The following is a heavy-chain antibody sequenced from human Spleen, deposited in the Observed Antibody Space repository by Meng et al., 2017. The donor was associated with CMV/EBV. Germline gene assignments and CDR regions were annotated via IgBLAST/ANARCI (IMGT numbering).Heavy chain of an antibody. V-gene: IGHV3-11*04. CDR3: ASLSYYYDSSGPPDY. CDR1: GFTFNDYY. Sequence: GGSLRLSCAASGFTFNDYYMSWIRQAPGKGLVWVSYISSSGSPIYYADSVKGRFTISRDNAKNSLYLQMNSLRAEDTAVYYCASLSYYYDSSGPPDYWGQGTLVTVSS. D-gene: IGHD3-22*01. CDR2: ISSSGSPI. J-gene: IGHJ4*02.